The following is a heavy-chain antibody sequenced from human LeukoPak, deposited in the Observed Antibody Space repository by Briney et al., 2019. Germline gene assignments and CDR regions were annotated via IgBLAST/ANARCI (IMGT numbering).Heavy chain of an antibody. V-gene: IGHV3-23*01. CDR2: ITAPGDTT. D-gene: IGHD3-22*01. CDR3: AKAFGSNGYYQLPIDF. CDR1: GLTFSSYG. J-gene: IGHJ4*02. Sequence: GGSLRLSCAASGLTFSSYGMSWVRQAPGKGLECVSAITAPGDTTYYADSVRGRFTISRDNSKNTLYLQLNSLRAEDTALYYCAKAFGSNGYYQLPIDFWGQGTLVTVSS.